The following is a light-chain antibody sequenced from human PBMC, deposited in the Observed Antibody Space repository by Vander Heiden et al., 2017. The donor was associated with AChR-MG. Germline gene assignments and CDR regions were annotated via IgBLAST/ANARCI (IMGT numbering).Light chain of an antibody. Sequence: EIVMTQSAAILSVSPGERATVSCRASQNLTNTLARYQQNPGQPPRLLIYGGSTRATGIPARFSGSGCGTEFTLTIAGLQSEDSAIYHCQQYGNWPPLTFGGGTKVEIQ. J-gene: IGKJ4*01. CDR3: QQYGNWPPLT. V-gene: IGKV3-15*01. CDR1: QNLTNT. CDR2: GGS.